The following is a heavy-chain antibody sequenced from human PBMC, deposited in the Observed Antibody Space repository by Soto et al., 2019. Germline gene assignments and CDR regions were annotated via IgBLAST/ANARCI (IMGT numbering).Heavy chain of an antibody. D-gene: IGHD4-17*01. CDR3: VKEEYRDYSFDY. V-gene: IGHV3-9*01. CDR1: GFSFDDYA. CDR2: ISWNSGSI. Sequence: GGSLRLSCAASGFSFDDYAMHWVRQAPGKGLEWVSGISWNSGSIGYADSVKGRFTISRDNDKNSMYLQMNSLRDEDTDLYYRVKEEYRDYSFDYWGQGSLVSVS. J-gene: IGHJ4*02.